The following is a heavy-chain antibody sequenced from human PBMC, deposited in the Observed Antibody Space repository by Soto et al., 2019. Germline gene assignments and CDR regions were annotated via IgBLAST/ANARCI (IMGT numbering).Heavy chain of an antibody. CDR2: VYHTGNT. Sequence: ETLSLTCSVSGVSVTSYYWTWIRHSPGKGLEWIGYVYHTGNTYYNPSLKSRVTISLDTSKNQVSLRLRSVTAADTAVYYCAREQYNWKLWGQGTLVTVSS. D-gene: IGHD1-20*01. V-gene: IGHV4-59*02. CDR3: AREQYNWKL. J-gene: IGHJ4*02. CDR1: GVSVTSYY.